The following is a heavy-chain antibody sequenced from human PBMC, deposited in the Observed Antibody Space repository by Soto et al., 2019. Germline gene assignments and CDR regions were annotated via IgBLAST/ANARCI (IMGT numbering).Heavy chain of an antibody. D-gene: IGHD3-10*01. CDR1: DFSVSSNY. CDR3: ATDHTHYYYYNGMDV. V-gene: IGHV3-53*01. CDR2: IFRGGST. J-gene: IGHJ6*02. Sequence: EVPLVESGGGVIQPGGSLRLSCAASDFSVSSNYMSWVRQAPGKGLEWVAVIFRGGSTYYADSVQGRFTISRDSSENTLFLQMNSLRVEDTAVYYCATDHTHYYYYNGMDVWGPGTTVTV.